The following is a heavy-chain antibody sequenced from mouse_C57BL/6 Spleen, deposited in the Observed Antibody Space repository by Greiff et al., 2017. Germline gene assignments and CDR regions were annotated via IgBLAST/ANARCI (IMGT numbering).Heavy chain of an antibody. CDR3: ARSRELTYYFDC. D-gene: IGHD4-1*01. CDR2: INPYNGDT. Sequence: EVQLQQSGPELVKPGDSVKISCKASGYSFTGYFMNWVMQSHGKSLEWIGRINPYNGDTFYNQKFKGKATLTVDKSSSTAHMELRSLTSENSAVYYCARSRELTYYFDCWGQGTTLTVSS. V-gene: IGHV1-20*01. J-gene: IGHJ2*01. CDR1: GYSFTGYF.